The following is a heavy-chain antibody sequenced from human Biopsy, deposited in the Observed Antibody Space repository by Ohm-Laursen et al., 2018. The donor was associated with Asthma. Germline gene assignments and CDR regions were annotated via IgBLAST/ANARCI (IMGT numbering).Heavy chain of an antibody. J-gene: IGHJ3*02. V-gene: IGHV4-59*13. CDR2: IYFSGNT. D-gene: IGHD2-2*01. CDR1: GCSITSFY. Sequence: SVTLSLTWTVSGCSITSFYWSWMRQRQGRGLVWIGNIYFSGNTNYNSFLKSRVITSIDTSKYHFSLKLTSVPAADTAVYYCARGSGPSLSYPDAFDTWDPGTMSPVP. CDR3: ARGSGPSLSYPDAFDT.